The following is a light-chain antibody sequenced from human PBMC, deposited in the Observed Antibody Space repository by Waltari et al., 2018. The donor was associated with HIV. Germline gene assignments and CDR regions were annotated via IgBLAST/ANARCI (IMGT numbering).Light chain of an antibody. CDR1: ALPKQY. V-gene: IGLV3-25*03. Sequence: SYELTQPPSASVSPGQTDRITCSGDALPKQYAYWYQQKPGHAPVLVIYKDTERPSGIPERFSGSSSGKTVTLTISGVQAEDEADYYCQSPDSSGPWVFGGGTKLTVL. CDR3: QSPDSSGPWV. CDR2: KDT. J-gene: IGLJ3*02.